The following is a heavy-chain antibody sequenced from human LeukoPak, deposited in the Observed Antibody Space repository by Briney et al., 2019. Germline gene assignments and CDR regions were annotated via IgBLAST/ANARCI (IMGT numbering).Heavy chain of an antibody. D-gene: IGHD6-19*01. V-gene: IGHV1-3*01. Sequence: ASVKVSCKASGYTFTSYAMHWVRQAPGQRLEWVGWINAGNGNTKYSQKFQGRVTITRDTSASTAYMELSSLRSEDTAVYYCARSIAVAGLIWFDPWGQGTLVTVSS. CDR3: ARSIAVAGLIWFDP. CDR2: INAGNGNT. J-gene: IGHJ5*02. CDR1: GYTFTSYA.